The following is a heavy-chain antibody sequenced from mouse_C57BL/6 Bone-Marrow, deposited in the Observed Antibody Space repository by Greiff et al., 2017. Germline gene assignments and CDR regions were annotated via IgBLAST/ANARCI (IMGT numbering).Heavy chain of an antibody. D-gene: IGHD1-1*01. V-gene: IGHV3-6*01. CDR1: GYSITSGYY. J-gene: IGHJ2*01. CDR2: ISYDGSN. CDR3: ASAITTLVAGFDY. Sequence: ESGPGLVKPSQSLSLTCSVTGYSITSGYYWNWIRQFPGNKLEWMGYISYDGSNNYNPSLKNRISITRDTSKNQFFLKLNSVTTEDTATYYCASAITTLVAGFDYWGQGTTLTVSS.